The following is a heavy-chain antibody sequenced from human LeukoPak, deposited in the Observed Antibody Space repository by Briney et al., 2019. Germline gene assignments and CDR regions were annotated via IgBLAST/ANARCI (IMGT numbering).Heavy chain of an antibody. CDR1: GYTFTSYD. D-gene: IGHD6-19*01. J-gene: IGHJ4*02. CDR2: MNPNSGNT. V-gene: IGHV1-8*01. CDR3: ARVMGIAVANDY. Sequence: GASVKVSCKASGYTFTSYDINWLRQATGQGLEWMGWMNPNSGNTGYAQKFQGRVTMTRNTSISTAYMELSSLRSEDTAVYYCARVMGIAVANDYWGQGTLVTVSS.